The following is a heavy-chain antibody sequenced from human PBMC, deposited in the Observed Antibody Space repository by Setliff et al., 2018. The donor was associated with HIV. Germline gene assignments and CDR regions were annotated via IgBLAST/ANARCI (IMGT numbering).Heavy chain of an antibody. CDR1: GGSFSGYY. J-gene: IGHJ5*02. V-gene: IGHV4-34*01. D-gene: IGHD6-6*01. Sequence: PSETLSLTCAVYGGSFSGYYWSWIRQPPEKGLEWIGEISHSGIANYNPSLKSRVTMSVDTSKSQFSLKLSSVTAADTAIYYCARVFLAARTAWFDPWGQGTLVT. CDR3: ARVFLAARTAWFDP. CDR2: ISHSGIA.